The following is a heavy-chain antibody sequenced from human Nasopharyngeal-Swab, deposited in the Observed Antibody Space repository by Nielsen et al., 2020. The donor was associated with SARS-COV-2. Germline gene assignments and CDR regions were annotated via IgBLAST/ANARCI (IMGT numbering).Heavy chain of an antibody. Sequence: WVRQAPGQGLEWMGIINPTGGSTSYAQKFLGRVTMTRDTSTSTVYMELSSLRSEDTAVYYCARSGRITIFGVFINYYYYMDVWGKGTTVTVSS. CDR3: ARSGRITIFGVFINYYYYMDV. CDR2: INPTGGST. D-gene: IGHD3-3*01. V-gene: IGHV1-46*01. J-gene: IGHJ6*03.